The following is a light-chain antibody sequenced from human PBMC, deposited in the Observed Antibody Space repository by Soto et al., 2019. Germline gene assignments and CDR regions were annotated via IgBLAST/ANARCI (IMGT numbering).Light chain of an antibody. CDR1: QSISSSY. CDR2: GAS. CDR3: QQYGSSPET. V-gene: IGKV3-20*01. J-gene: IGKJ1*01. Sequence: EILWTQYPGTLSFSPGERATVSCRASQSISSSYLAWYQQKPGQAPRLLIYGASSRATGIPDRFSGSGSATDFTLTISRLEPEDFAVYYCQQYGSSPETFGQGTKVDIK.